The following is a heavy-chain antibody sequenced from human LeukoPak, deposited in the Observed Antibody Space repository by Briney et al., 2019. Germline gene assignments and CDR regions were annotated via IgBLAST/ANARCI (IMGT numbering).Heavy chain of an antibody. V-gene: IGHV3-53*01. CDR2: IYSGGST. CDR3: ARATLQNRYYDFWSGYSGYNWFDP. Sequence: GGSLRLSCAASGFTVSSNYMSWVRQAPGKGLEWVSVIYSGGSTYYADSVKGRFTISRDNSKNTLYLQMSSLRAEDTAVYYCARATLQNRYYDFWSGYSGYNWFDPWGQGTLVTVSS. D-gene: IGHD3-3*01. CDR1: GFTVSSNY. J-gene: IGHJ5*02.